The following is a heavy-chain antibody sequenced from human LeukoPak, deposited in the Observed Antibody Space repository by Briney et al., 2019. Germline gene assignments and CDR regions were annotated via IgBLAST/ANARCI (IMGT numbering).Heavy chain of an antibody. V-gene: IGHV3-74*01. CDR2: INSDGSST. CDR1: GFTVSSNY. Sequence: GGSLRLSCAASGFTVSSNYMSWVRQAPGKGLVWVSRINSDGSSTSYADSVKGRFTISRDNAKNTLYLQMNSLRAEDTAVYYCYRGAFDIWGQGTMVTVSS. CDR3: YRGAFDI. J-gene: IGHJ3*02.